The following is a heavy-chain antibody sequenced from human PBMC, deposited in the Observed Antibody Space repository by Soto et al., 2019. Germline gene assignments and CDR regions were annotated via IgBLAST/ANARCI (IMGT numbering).Heavy chain of an antibody. CDR1: GGSFRSFA. D-gene: IGHD2-15*01. CDR3: AKGNSGTNWFDP. CDR2: IIPIFGTP. V-gene: IGHV1-69*01. Sequence: QVQLVQSGAEMKRPGSSVKVSCKASGGSFRSFAINWVRQAPGQGLEWMGRIIPIFGTPKYAQKFQGRVMFTADESTRTAYMALSSLRSEDTAVYYCAKGNSGTNWFDPWGQGTLVTVSS. J-gene: IGHJ5*02.